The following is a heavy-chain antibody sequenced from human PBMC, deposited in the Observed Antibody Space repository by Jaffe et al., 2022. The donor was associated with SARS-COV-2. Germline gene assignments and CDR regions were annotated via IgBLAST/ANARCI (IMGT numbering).Heavy chain of an antibody. J-gene: IGHJ4*02. CDR3: ARGVYNYGPFL. Sequence: QVQLQESGPGLVKPSQTLSLTCTVSGGSISSGNYHWSWIRQPAGKGLEWIGRISTSGSTNYNPSLKSRVTISMDTSKNQFSLNLSSVTAADTAVYYCARGVYNYGPFLWGQGTLVTVSS. D-gene: IGHD5-18*01. CDR1: GGSISSGNYH. V-gene: IGHV4-61*02. CDR2: ISTSGST.